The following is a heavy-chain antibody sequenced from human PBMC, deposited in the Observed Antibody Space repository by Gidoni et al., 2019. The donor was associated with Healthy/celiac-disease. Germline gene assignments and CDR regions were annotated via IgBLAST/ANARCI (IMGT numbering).Heavy chain of an antibody. V-gene: IGHV1-2*02. CDR1: GYTFTGYY. Sequence: QVQLVQSGAEVKKPGASVKVSCKASGYTFTGYYMHWVRQAPGQGLEWMGWINPNSGGTNYAQKFQGRVTMTRDTSISTAYMELSRLRSDDTAVYYCARIADDSSGYTNNWFDPWGQGTLVTVSS. J-gene: IGHJ5*02. CDR2: INPNSGGT. CDR3: ARIADDSSGYTNNWFDP. D-gene: IGHD3-22*01.